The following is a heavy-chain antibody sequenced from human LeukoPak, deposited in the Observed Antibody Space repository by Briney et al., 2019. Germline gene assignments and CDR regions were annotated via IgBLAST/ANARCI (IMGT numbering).Heavy chain of an antibody. CDR1: GGSISSYY. J-gene: IGHJ4*02. D-gene: IGHD1-26*01. CDR2: IYYSGST. V-gene: IGHV4-30-4*01. CDR3: ARDDMGAITF. Sequence: SETLSLTCTVSGGSISSYYWSWIRQPPGKGLEWIGYIYYSGSTYYNPSLKSRVTISVDTSKNQFSLKLSSVTAADTAVYYCARDDMGAITFWGQGTLVTVSS.